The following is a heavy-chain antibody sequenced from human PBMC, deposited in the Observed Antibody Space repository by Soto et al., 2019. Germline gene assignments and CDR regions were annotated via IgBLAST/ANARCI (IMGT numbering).Heavy chain of an antibody. CDR1: GFTFSDHY. V-gene: IGHV3-72*01. CDR2: TRNKANSYTT. CDR3: AREVYCSGGSCYTYYYYYGMDV. J-gene: IGHJ6*02. D-gene: IGHD2-15*01. Sequence: GGSLRLSCAASGFTFSDHYMDWVRQAPGKGLEWVGRTRNKANSYTTEYAASVKGRFTISRDDSKNSLYLQMNSLKTEDTAVYYCAREVYCSGGSCYTYYYYYGMDVWGQGTTVTVSS.